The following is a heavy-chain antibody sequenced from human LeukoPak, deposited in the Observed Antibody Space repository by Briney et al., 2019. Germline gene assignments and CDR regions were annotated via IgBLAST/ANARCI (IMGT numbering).Heavy chain of an antibody. V-gene: IGHV4-59*08. D-gene: IGHD6-13*01. Sequence: SETLSLTCTVSGGSISSYYWSWIRQPPGKGLEWIGYIYYSGSTNYNPSLKSRVTISVDTSKNQFSLKLSSVTAADTAVYYCARVGVHSSSWYGTYYYYGMDVWGQGTTVTVSS. CDR3: ARVGVHSSSWYGTYYYYGMDV. CDR1: GGSISSYY. J-gene: IGHJ6*02. CDR2: IYYSGST.